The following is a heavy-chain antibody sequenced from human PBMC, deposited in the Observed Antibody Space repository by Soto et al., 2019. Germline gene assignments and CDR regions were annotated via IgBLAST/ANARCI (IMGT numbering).Heavy chain of an antibody. CDR1: GGSISSYY. Sequence: SETLSLTCTVSGGSISSYYWSWFRRSPGKRMEWIGYVHHSWGSSYNPSLQSRVAISLDTSKSQSSLKVTSVTATDTAVYYCARQGFGPLHGLVDVWGQGTTVTVSS. CDR2: VHHSWGS. V-gene: IGHV4-59*08. D-gene: IGHD3-10*01. J-gene: IGHJ6*02. CDR3: ARQGFGPLHGLVDV.